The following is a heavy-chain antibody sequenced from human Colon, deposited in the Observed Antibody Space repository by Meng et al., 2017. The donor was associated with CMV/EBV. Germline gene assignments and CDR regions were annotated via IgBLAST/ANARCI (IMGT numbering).Heavy chain of an antibody. CDR2: IVDSAGTT. D-gene: IGHD2-21*01. CDR3: ANYKQHMYLLEY. V-gene: IGHV3-23*01. CDR1: AFAVSSDA. J-gene: IGHJ4*02. Sequence: ELGGDCVPPRAYLGLSGAAAAFAVSSDAMIWVRQAPGQGLELVSSIVDSAGTTHYASSVRGRVTISIDYSKNTLYLQINSLRVDDTAVYYCANYKQHMYLLEYWGQGTLVTVSS.